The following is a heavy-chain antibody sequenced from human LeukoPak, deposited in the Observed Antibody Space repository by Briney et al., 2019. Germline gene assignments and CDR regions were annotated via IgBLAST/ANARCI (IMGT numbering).Heavy chain of an antibody. Sequence: GGSLRLSCTASGFTFSTYWINWVRQRPGKGLVWVALIDGDGSTTTHADSVKGRFTISRDNAKNTAYLQMNSLRDEDTAVYFCARDYAGSPDYWGQGTLVTVSA. D-gene: IGHD3-10*01. V-gene: IGHV3-74*03. CDR3: ARDYAGSPDY. CDR2: IDGDGSTT. CDR1: GFTFSTYW. J-gene: IGHJ4*02.